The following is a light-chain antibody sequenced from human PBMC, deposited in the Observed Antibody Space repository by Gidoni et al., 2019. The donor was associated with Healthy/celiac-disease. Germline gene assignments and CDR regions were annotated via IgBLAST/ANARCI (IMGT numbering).Light chain of an antibody. CDR1: QSVSSY. J-gene: IGKJ5*01. V-gene: IGKV3-11*01. Sequence: IVLTQSPATLSLSPGERATLSCMASQSVSSYLAWYQQKPGQAPRPLIYDASNRATGIPARFSGSGSGTDFTLAISRLEPEDFAVYYCQQRSNLITFGQGTRLEIK. CDR3: QQRSNLIT. CDR2: DAS.